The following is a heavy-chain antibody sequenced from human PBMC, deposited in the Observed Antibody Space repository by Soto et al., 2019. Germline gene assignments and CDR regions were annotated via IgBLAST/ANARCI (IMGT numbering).Heavy chain of an antibody. CDR3: ARRPRRYFDWSETPYYFDY. J-gene: IGHJ4*02. CDR1: GGSFSGYY. D-gene: IGHD3-9*01. Sequence: QVQLQQWGAGLLKPSETLSLTCAVYGGSFSGYYWSWIRQPPGEGLEWIGEINHSGSTNYNPSLKSRVTISVDTSKNQFSLKLSSVTAADTAVYYCARRPRRYFDWSETPYYFDYWGQGTLVTVSS. V-gene: IGHV4-34*01. CDR2: INHSGST.